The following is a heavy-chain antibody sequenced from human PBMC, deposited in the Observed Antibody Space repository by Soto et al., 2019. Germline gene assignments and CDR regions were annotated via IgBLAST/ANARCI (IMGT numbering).Heavy chain of an antibody. Sequence: SETLSLTCTVSGASINRNNWWTWVRQAPGKGLEWIGEIYHSGSTDYNPSLKSRVTISVDKSKNQFSLKLSSVTAADTAVYFCARSITFDWLFFDYWGQGTLVTVSS. D-gene: IGHD3-9*01. CDR2: IYHSGST. CDR1: GASINRNNW. CDR3: ARSITFDWLFFDY. V-gene: IGHV4-4*02. J-gene: IGHJ4*02.